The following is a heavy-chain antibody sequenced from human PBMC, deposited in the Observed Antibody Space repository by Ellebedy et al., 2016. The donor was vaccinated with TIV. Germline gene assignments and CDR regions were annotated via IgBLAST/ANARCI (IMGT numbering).Heavy chain of an antibody. CDR2: IWYDGSYK. Sequence: GGSLRLSXAASGFIFRSYGMHWVRQAPGKGLEWVTVIWYDGSYKFYADSVKGRFTISRDNSKNTLYLEMNSLRVEDTAVYYCARDGNDFSRAHEGFHFDSWGQGTLVTVSS. D-gene: IGHD3-3*01. CDR1: GFIFRSYG. V-gene: IGHV3-33*01. J-gene: IGHJ4*02. CDR3: ARDGNDFSRAHEGFHFDS.